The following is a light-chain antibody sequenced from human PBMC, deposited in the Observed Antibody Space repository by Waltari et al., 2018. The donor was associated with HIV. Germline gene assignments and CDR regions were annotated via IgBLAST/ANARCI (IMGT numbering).Light chain of an antibody. CDR2: EVN. J-gene: IGLJ3*02. V-gene: IGLV2-8*01. CDR1: SSDVGGSKY. CDR3: NSYAGSNNWV. Sequence: QSALTQPPSASGSPGPSVTISCTGTSSDVGGSKYVSWYQQHPGKAPKLMIYEVNKRPSGVPDRVSGSKSANTASLTVSGLQADDEADYYCNSYAGSNNWVFGGGTKLTVL.